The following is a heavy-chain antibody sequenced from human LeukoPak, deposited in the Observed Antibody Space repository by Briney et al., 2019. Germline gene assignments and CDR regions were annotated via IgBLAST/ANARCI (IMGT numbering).Heavy chain of an antibody. CDR3: ARDIRGVTTVTNYFDY. V-gene: IGHV1-69*01. Sequence: GAAVKVSCKASGGTFSSYAISWVRQAPGQGSEGMGGIIPILGTANYAQKFQGRVTITADEYTSTAYMELSSLRSEDTAVYYCARDIRGVTTVTNYFDYWGQGTLVTVSS. D-gene: IGHD4-17*01. CDR1: GGTFSSYA. J-gene: IGHJ4*02. CDR2: IIPILGTA.